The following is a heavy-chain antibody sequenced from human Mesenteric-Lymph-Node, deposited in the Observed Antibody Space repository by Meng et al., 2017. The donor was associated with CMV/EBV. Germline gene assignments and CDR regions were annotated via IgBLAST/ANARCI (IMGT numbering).Heavy chain of an antibody. CDR2: ISSSSPRTT. D-gene: IGHD5-18*01. J-gene: IGHJ5*02. V-gene: IGHV3-48*03. Sequence: GESLKISCAASGFPFSTYEMNWVRQAPGKGLQWVAYISSSSPRTTHYAESVKGRFTISRDNARNSASLQMNSLRAEDTAVYYCVGYLISGDWFDPWGQGTLVTVSS. CDR1: GFPFSTYE. CDR3: VGYLISGDWFDP.